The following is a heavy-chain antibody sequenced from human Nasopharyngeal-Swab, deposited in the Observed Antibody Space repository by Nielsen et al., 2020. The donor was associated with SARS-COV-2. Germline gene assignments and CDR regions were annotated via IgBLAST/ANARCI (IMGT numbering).Heavy chain of an antibody. D-gene: IGHD2-2*01. J-gene: IGHJ5*02. CDR2: INPSAGST. CDR1: GYTFTSYY. Sequence: ASVKVSCKASGYTFTSYYIHWVRQAPGQGLEWMGIINPSAGSTSYAQKFQGRVTMTRDTSTSTVSMELSSLRSEDTAVYYCAREDIEVVPVAMGYNWFDPWGQGTLVTVSS. V-gene: IGHV1-46*01. CDR3: AREDIEVVPVAMGYNWFDP.